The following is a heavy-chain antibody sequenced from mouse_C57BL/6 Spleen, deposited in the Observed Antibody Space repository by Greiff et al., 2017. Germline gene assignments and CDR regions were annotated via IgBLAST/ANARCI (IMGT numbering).Heavy chain of an antibody. CDR2: ISDGGSYT. D-gene: IGHD4-1*02. CDR1: GFTFSSYA. Sequence: EVKVVESGGGLVKPGGSLKLSCAASGFTFSSYAMSWVRQTPEKRLEWVATISDGGSYTYYPDNVKGRFTISRDNAKNNLYLQMSHLKSEDTAMYYCAREATGFAYWGQGTLVTVSA. J-gene: IGHJ3*01. CDR3: AREATGFAY. V-gene: IGHV5-4*01.